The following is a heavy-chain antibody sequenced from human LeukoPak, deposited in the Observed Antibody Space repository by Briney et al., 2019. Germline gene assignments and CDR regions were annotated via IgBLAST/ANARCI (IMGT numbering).Heavy chain of an antibody. V-gene: IGHV4-34*01. J-gene: IGHJ4*02. D-gene: IGHD4-17*01. CDR1: GGSFSGYY. CDR2: INHSGST. CDR3: ARERPYGDYFDY. Sequence: PSETLSLTCAVYGGSFSGYYWTWIRQPPGKGLEWIGEINHSGSTNYNPSLKSRVTISVDTSKNQFSLKLSPVTVADTAVYYCARERPYGDYFDYWGQGTLVTVSS.